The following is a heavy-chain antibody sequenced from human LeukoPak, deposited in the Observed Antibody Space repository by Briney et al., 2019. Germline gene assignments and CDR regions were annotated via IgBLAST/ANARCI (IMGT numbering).Heavy chain of an antibody. Sequence: GGSLRLSCAASGFTFSSYWMSWVRQAPGKGLEWVANTKEDGSEKNYVDSVKGRFTLSRDNAKNSLYLQMNSLRAEDTAVYYCARGGGRHVEYWGQGNLVTVSS. V-gene: IGHV3-7*05. CDR1: GFTFSSYW. D-gene: IGHD2/OR15-2a*01. CDR3: ARGGGRHVEY. J-gene: IGHJ4*02. CDR2: TKEDGSEK.